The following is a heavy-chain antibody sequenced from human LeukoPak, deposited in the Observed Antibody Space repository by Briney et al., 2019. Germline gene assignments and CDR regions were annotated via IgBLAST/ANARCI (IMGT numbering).Heavy chain of an antibody. CDR1: GGSLSVFY. J-gene: IGHJ4*02. CDR2: VNHSGNT. Sequence: PSETLSLTRAVYGGSLSVFYWRWLRQPPGKGLEWIGEVNHSGNTKYNPSLESRVTISVETSNNQFSLELSSVTAPDTAVYYSARGLRVITQRTPFDYWGQGTLVTVSS. D-gene: IGHD2-21*01. V-gene: IGHV4-34*01. CDR3: ARGLRVITQRTPFDY.